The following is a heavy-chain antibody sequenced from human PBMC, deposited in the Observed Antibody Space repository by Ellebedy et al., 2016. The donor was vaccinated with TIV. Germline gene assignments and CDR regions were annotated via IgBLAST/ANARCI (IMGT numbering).Heavy chain of an antibody. Sequence: GESLKISCAASGFTFDVYAMNWVRQAPGKGLEWVSAISRSGTTTFYADSVKGRFTISRDNAKNSLYLQMNSLRAEDTAVYYCARDCSSTSCYLDYYYYGMDVWGQGTTVTVSS. V-gene: IGHV3-21*01. CDR1: GFTFDVYA. CDR3: ARDCSSTSCYLDYYYYGMDV. J-gene: IGHJ6*02. D-gene: IGHD2-2*01. CDR2: ISRSGTTT.